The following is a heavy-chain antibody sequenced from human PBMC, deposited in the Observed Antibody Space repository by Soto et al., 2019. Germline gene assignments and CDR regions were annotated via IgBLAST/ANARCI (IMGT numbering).Heavy chain of an antibody. Sequence: SETLSLTCTVSGGSISSGDYYWSWIRQPPGKGLEWIGYIYYSGSTYYNPSLKSRVTISVDTSKNQFSLKLSSVTAADTAVYYCARDQYSKRFYDSSGYSAHDAFDIWGQGTMVTVSS. CDR2: IYYSGST. V-gene: IGHV4-30-4*01. J-gene: IGHJ3*02. D-gene: IGHD3-22*01. CDR1: GGSISSGDYY. CDR3: ARDQYSKRFYDSSGYSAHDAFDI.